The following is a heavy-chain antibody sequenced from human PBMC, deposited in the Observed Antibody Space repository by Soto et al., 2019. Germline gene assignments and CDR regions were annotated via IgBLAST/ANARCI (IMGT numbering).Heavy chain of an antibody. D-gene: IGHD2-2*01. CDR3: AKDFIVVVPAAITAAFDY. CDR1: GFTFSSYA. V-gene: IGHV3-23*01. CDR2: ISGSGGST. Sequence: EVQLLESGGGLVQPGGSLRLSCAASGFTFSSYAMSWVRQAPGKGLEWVSAISGSGGSTYYADSVKGRFTISRDNSKNTLYLQMNSLRAEDTAVYYCAKDFIVVVPAAITAAFDYWGQGTLVTVSS. J-gene: IGHJ4*02.